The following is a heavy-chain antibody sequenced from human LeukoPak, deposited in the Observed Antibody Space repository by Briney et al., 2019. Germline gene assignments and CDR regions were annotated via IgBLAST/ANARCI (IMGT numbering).Heavy chain of an antibody. CDR3: ATDSHCSGGSCYFH. CDR2: FDPEDGET. CDR1: GYTLTKLS. J-gene: IGHJ4*02. D-gene: IGHD2-15*01. Sequence: ASVKVSCKVSGYTLTKLSMHWVRQAPGKGLEWMGGFDPEDGETIYAQKFQGRVTMTEDTSTDTAYMELSSLRSEDTAVYYCATDSHCSGGSCYFHWGQGTLVTVSS. V-gene: IGHV1-24*01.